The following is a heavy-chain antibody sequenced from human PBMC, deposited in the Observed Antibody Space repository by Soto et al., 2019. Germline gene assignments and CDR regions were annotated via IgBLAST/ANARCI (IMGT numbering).Heavy chain of an antibody. D-gene: IGHD4-17*01. V-gene: IGHV3-30*18. CDR2: ISYDGTNK. J-gene: IGHJ6*02. CDR3: AKDLQSYGDYDYYCYGMDV. Sequence: QVQLVESGGGEVQPGRSLTISCAASGFTFSTYGMHWVRQPPGTGLEWVAVISYDGTNKFNTDSVKGRFTISRDNFKNTLTLQMNSLRADDTAVYSCAKDLQSYGDYDYYCYGMDVWGLGTRVTVSS. CDR1: GFTFSTYG.